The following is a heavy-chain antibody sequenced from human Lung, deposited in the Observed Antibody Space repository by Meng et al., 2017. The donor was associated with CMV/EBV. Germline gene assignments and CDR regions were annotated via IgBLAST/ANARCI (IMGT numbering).Heavy chain of an antibody. V-gene: IGHV1-18*01. Sequence: ASVKVSCKASGYTFTTYSITWVRQAPGQGLEWMGWISPYNGNTEYAQKFQGRVTMTTDTSTSTAYMEVRSLTSDDTAMYYCARGSWNYDFWGRGTLVTASS. CDR2: ISPYNGNT. J-gene: IGHJ4*02. D-gene: IGHD1-7*01. CDR1: GYTFTTYS. CDR3: ARGSWNYDF.